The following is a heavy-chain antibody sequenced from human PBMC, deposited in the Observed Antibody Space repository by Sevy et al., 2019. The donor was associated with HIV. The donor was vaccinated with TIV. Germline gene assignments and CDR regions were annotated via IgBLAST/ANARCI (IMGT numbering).Heavy chain of an antibody. CDR3: AKDLYYDILTGDATDAFDM. Sequence: GGSLRLSCAVSGFTFNAYDMHWVRQAPGKGLEYMALISYDGGKKYYADSVKGRFTISRGNSENTLYLQMNNLRAEDTAVYYCAKDLYYDILTGDATDAFDMWGQGTMVTVSS. CDR2: ISYDGGKK. J-gene: IGHJ3*02. CDR1: GFTFNAYD. V-gene: IGHV3-30*18. D-gene: IGHD3-9*01.